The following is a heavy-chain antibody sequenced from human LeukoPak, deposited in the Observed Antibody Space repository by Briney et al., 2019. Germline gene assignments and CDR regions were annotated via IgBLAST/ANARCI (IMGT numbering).Heavy chain of an antibody. J-gene: IGHJ3*02. Sequence: GGSLSLSCAASGFTFSSYSMNWVRQAPGKGLEWVSSVSSSNSYIYYADSLKGRFTSSRDNAKNSLYLQMNSLRAEDTAVYYCARVSGNGWLRLSGGGLDAFDIWAQGTIVSVSS. CDR3: ARVSGNGWLRLSGGGLDAFDI. CDR1: GFTFSSYS. D-gene: IGHD6-19*01. V-gene: IGHV3-21*01. CDR2: VSSSNSYI.